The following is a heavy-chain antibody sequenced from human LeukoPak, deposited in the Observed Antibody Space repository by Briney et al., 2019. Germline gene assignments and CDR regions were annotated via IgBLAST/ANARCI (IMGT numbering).Heavy chain of an antibody. CDR3: VRDRPHNCFDP. D-gene: IGHD6-6*01. CDR1: EFTFSSHW. Sequence: GGSLRLSCAASEFTFSSHWMHWIRQVPGKGLVYIAYIDNDGTNTNYADFVKGRFTIFRDNAKNTLYLQMNSLRVEDTAVYYCVRDRPHNCFDPWGQGTLVTVSS. V-gene: IGHV3-74*01. CDR2: IDNDGTNT. J-gene: IGHJ5*02.